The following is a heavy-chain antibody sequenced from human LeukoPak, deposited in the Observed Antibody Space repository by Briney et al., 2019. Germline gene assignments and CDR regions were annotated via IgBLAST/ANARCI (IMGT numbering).Heavy chain of an antibody. CDR2: INTNSGGT. J-gene: IGHJ4*02. V-gene: IGHV1-2*02. CDR3: ARDLVNWNYALGY. D-gene: IGHD1-7*01. Sequence: VASVKVSCKASGYTFTGYYMHWVRQAPGQGLEWMGWINTNSGGTNYAQKFQGRVTMTRDTSISTAYMELSRLRSDDTAVYYCARDLVNWNYALGYWGQGTLVTVSS. CDR1: GYTFTGYY.